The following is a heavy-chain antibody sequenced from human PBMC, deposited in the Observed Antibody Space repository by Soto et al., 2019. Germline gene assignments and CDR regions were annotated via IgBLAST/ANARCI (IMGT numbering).Heavy chain of an antibody. Sequence: ASVKVSCKASGYTFTGYYMHWVRQAPGQGLEWMGWINPNSGGTNYAQKFQCWVTMTRDTSISTAYMELSRLRSDDTAVYYCARGSVLRYFDWLTGNGMDVWGQGTTVTVSS. CDR1: GYTFTGYY. J-gene: IGHJ6*02. D-gene: IGHD3-9*01. CDR2: INPNSGGT. CDR3: ARGSVLRYFDWLTGNGMDV. V-gene: IGHV1-2*04.